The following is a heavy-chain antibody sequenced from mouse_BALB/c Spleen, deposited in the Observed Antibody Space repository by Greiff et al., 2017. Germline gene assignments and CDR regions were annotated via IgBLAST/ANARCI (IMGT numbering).Heavy chain of an antibody. CDR3: ARYYGSSHWYFDV. V-gene: IGHV5-4*02. D-gene: IGHD1-1*01. CDR1: GFTFSDYY. CDR2: ISDGGSYT. J-gene: IGHJ1*01. Sequence: EVKVEESGGGLVKPGGSLKLSCAASGFTFSDYYMYWVRQTPEKRLEWVATISDGGSYTYYPDSVKGRFTISRDNAKNNLYLQMSSLKSEDTAMYYCARYYGSSHWYFDVWGAGTTVTVSS.